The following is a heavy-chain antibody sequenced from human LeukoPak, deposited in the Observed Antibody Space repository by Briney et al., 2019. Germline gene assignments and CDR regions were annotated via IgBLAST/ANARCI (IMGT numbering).Heavy chain of an antibody. V-gene: IGHV3-30*18. CDR1: GFTFSSCG. D-gene: IGHD3-10*01. Sequence: GGSLRLSCAASGFTFSSCGMHWVRQAPGKGLEWVAVISYDGSNKYYADSVKGRFTISRDNSKNTLYLQMNSLRAEDTAVYYCAKGDYYGSGGVDYWGQGTLVTVSS. CDR3: AKGDYYGSGGVDY. CDR2: ISYDGSNK. J-gene: IGHJ4*02.